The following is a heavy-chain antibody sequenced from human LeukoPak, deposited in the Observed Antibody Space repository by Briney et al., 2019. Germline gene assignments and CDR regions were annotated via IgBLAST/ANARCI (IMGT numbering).Heavy chain of an antibody. CDR1: SGSISSYY. J-gene: IGHJ4*02. V-gene: IGHV4-59*08. D-gene: IGHD3-16*01. CDR2: VHHSGST. CDR3: ASLAVWGSSYYFDY. Sequence: PSETLSLTCTVSSGSISSYYWSWIRQPPGKGLEWIGYVHHSGSTNYNPSLRSRVTMSIDTSKNQFSLRLSSVTAADTAVYYCASLAVWGSSYYFDYWGQGTLVTVSS.